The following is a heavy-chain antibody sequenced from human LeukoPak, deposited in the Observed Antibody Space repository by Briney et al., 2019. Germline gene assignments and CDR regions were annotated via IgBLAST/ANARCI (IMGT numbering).Heavy chain of an antibody. V-gene: IGHV3-13*01. CDR1: GFTFSSYD. CDR3: AREAATMGDAFDI. J-gene: IGHJ3*02. Sequence: GGSLRLSCAASGFTFSSYDMHWVGQATGKGRECGSAIGTAGDTYYPGSVKGRFTISRENAKNSLYLQMNSLRAGDTAVYYCAREAATMGDAFDIWGQGTMVTVSS. D-gene: IGHD5-12*01. CDR2: IGTAGDT.